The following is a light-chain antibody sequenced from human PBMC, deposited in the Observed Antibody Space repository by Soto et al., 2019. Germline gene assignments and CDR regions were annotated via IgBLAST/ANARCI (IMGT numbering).Light chain of an antibody. CDR1: QSIVYSDGNAY. CDR2: KAF. J-gene: IGKJ2*01. V-gene: IGKV2-30*01. Sequence: DVVMTQSPLSLPVTLGQPASISCRSSQSIVYSDGNAYLSGFQQRPGQSPRRLIYKAFNRDSGXPXRXXGSGSGTDFTLKISRVEAEDVGVYYCMQGTPWPPVTFGQGTKLEI. CDR3: MQGTPWPPVT.